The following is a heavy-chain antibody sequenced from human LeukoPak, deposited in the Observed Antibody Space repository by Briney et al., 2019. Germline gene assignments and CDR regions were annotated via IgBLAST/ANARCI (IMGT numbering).Heavy chain of an antibody. J-gene: IGHJ4*02. V-gene: IGHV3-7*01. D-gene: IGHD5-24*01. CDR1: GLAFSNFW. CDR2: IKPDGSED. CDR3: AVDRRFKIFDY. Sequence: GGSLRLSCATSGLAFSNFWMYWVRQAPGKGLEWVASIKPDGSEDFYADSVKGRFSISRDNAKNSLFLQMTSLKAEDTAVYYCAVDRRFKIFDYWGQGTLVTVSS.